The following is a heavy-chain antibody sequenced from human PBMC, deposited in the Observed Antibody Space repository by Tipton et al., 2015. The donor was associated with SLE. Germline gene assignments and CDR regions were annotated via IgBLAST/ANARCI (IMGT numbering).Heavy chain of an antibody. D-gene: IGHD4-17*01. CDR1: GYSISSGYY. V-gene: IGHV4-38-2*02. CDR3: ARDSWTMTTTGGPTDY. Sequence: TLSLTCKVSGYSISSGYYWGWIRQSPGKGLEWIGSVYHSGTTYYTPSLKSRVSMSVDTSKNQISLKLSSVTAADTAVYYCARDSWTMTTTGGPTDYWGQGTLVTVSS. J-gene: IGHJ4*02. CDR2: VYHSGTT.